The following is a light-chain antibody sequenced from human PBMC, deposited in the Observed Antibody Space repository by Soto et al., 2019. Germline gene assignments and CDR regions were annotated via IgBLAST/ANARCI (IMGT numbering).Light chain of an antibody. V-gene: IGLV2-14*01. Sequence: QSVLTQPRSVSGSPGQSVTISCSGTSSDVGGYNYVSWYQQHPGKAPKLMIYEVSNRPSGVSDRFSGSKSGNTASLTISGLQAEDEADYYCNSYTSSSTAYVFGTGTKLTVL. CDR3: NSYTSSSTAYV. CDR1: SSDVGGYNY. J-gene: IGLJ1*01. CDR2: EVS.